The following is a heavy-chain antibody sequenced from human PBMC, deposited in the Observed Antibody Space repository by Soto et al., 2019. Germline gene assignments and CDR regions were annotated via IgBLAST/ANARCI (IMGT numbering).Heavy chain of an antibody. CDR3: ARAMAPDQSDY. Sequence: GASVKVSCKSSGYSFTSYGVTLLRQAPGQGLEWMGWINTFNGNTNYAQNLQGRVSMTTDTSTSTVYMDLRSLRSDDTAVYYCARAMAPDQSDYWGQGTRVTVS. J-gene: IGHJ4*02. V-gene: IGHV1-18*01. CDR2: INTFNGNT. CDR1: GYSFTSYG.